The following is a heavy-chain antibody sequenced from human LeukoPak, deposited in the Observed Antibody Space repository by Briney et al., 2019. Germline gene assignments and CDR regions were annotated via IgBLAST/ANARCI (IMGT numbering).Heavy chain of an antibody. CDR2: ISAYNGNT. Sequence: GASVKVSCKASGYTFTSYGISWVRQAPGQGLEWMGWISAYNGNTNYAQKLPGRVTMTTDTSTSTAYMELRSLSSDATAVHYCARVGDGYNLPGSYWGQGTLVTVSS. V-gene: IGHV1-18*01. CDR1: GYTFTSYG. CDR3: ARVGDGYNLPGSY. D-gene: IGHD5-24*01. J-gene: IGHJ4*02.